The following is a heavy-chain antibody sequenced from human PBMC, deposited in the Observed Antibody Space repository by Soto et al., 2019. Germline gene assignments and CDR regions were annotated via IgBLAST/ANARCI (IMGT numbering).Heavy chain of an antibody. CDR3: ARALERRSGGRHLYFDY. J-gene: IGHJ4*02. CDR1: GGSISSGGYY. D-gene: IGHD2-15*01. V-gene: IGHV4-31*03. Sequence: PSETLSLTCTVSGGSISSGGYYWSWIRQHPGKGLEWIGYIYYSGSTYYNPSLKSRVTISVDTSKNQFSLKLSSVTAADTAVYYCARALERRSGGRHLYFDYWGQGTLVTVSS. CDR2: IYYSGST.